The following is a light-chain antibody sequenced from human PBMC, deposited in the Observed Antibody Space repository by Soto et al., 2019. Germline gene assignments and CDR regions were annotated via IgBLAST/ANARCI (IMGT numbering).Light chain of an antibody. CDR3: QQYYRTPPT. Sequence: DIVMTQSPDSLAVSLGERATINCKSSQSVLYSPNTKNSLAWYQQKPGQPPKLFIYWASIRESGVPDRFSGSGSGTDFTLTISSLQAEDVPVYYCQQYYRTPPTFGQGTKVDIK. V-gene: IGKV4-1*01. CDR2: WAS. CDR1: QSVLYSPNTKNS. J-gene: IGKJ1*01.